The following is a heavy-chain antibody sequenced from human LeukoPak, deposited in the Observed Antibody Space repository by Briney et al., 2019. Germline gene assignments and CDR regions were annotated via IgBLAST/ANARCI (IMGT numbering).Heavy chain of an antibody. CDR1: KLTFINYA. D-gene: IGHD4-11*01. J-gene: IGHJ4*02. CDR2: ISYDGNTI. Sequence: GGSLRLSCAPSKLTFINYAVHWVPQPPGKGLQWVAVISYDGNTIHYADSVKGRFTISRDTSKNTLYLQMNSLRTEDTAVYYCARSGGLQKFDYWGQGTLVTVSS. V-gene: IGHV3-30-3*01. CDR3: ARSGGLQKFDY.